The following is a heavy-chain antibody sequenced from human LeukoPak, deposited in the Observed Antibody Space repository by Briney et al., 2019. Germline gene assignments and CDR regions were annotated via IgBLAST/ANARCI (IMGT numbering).Heavy chain of an antibody. CDR1: GFTVSSNY. CDR3: ARDPPNYCSSTSCHHSAYYYMDV. D-gene: IGHD2-2*01. Sequence: PGGSLRLSCAASGFTVSSNYMSWVRQAPGKGLEWVSVIYSGGSTYYADSVKGRFTISRDNAKNSLYLQMNSLRAEDTAVYYCARDPPNYCSSTSCHHSAYYYMDVWGKGTTVTVSS. CDR2: IYSGGST. J-gene: IGHJ6*03. V-gene: IGHV3-53*01.